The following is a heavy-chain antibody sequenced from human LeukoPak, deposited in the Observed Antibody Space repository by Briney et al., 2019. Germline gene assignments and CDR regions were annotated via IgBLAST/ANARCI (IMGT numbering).Heavy chain of an antibody. J-gene: IGHJ5*02. V-gene: IGHV4-39*02. CDR1: GVSISSSSSY. Sequence: SETLSLTCTVSGVSISSSSSYWGWFRQTPGKGLEWIGTIYDSGSTYSTDYSLSLKRRLSISVDTSNNQFSLKLASVTAADTAMYYCATASRVMITFGPTREAWFDPWGQGTLVTVSS. D-gene: IGHD3-16*01. CDR3: ATASRVMITFGPTREAWFDP. CDR2: IYDSGST.